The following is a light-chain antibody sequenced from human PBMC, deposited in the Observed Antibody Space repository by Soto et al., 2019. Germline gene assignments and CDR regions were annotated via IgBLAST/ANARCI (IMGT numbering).Light chain of an antibody. CDR3: SQSHSPPLT. Sequence: DIKLTQSPSSLSASVGDRVTITCRASLTISKYLNWYQQRPGTAPKLLIYGASTLQTGVPSRFSGSGSGTDFTLTITNLQPEDSATYFCSQSHSPPLTFGGGTKLEI. V-gene: IGKV1-39*01. J-gene: IGKJ4*01. CDR1: LTISKY. CDR2: GAS.